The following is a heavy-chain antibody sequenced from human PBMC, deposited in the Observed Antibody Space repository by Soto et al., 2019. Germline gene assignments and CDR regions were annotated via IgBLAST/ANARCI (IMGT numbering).Heavy chain of an antibody. Sequence: QVQLVESGGGVVQPGRSLRLSCAASGFTFSSYAIHWVRQAPGKGLEWVGFISYDGGNKFYADSVKGRFTIYRDNSKNTLDLQMNSLRAEDTALYYCAREELRALDYWGQGTLVTVSS. CDR1: GFTFSSYA. V-gene: IGHV3-30-3*01. J-gene: IGHJ4*02. CDR2: ISYDGGNK. D-gene: IGHD1-7*01. CDR3: AREELRALDY.